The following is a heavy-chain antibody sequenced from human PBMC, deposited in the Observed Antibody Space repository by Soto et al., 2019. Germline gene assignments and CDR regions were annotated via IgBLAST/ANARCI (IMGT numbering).Heavy chain of an antibody. CDR3: ARPVVVVPAAVYYFVY. J-gene: IGHJ4*02. Sequence: QLQLQESGPGLVKPSETLSLTCTVSGGSISSSSYYWGWIRQPPGKGLEWIGSIYYSGSTYYNPFLMIRVTISVDTSKDQFSLKLGSVTAADTAVYYCARPVVVVPAAVYYFVYWGQGTLVTVSS. D-gene: IGHD2-2*01. CDR1: GGSISSSSYY. V-gene: IGHV4-39*01. CDR2: IYYSGST.